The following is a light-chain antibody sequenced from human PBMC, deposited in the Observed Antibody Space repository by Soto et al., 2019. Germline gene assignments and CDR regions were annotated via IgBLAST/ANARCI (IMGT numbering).Light chain of an antibody. CDR2: KIS. Sequence: DVVMTQTPLSSPVTLGQPAPFPAGLGKTLVHVVGTPTWTWLRQRPGHPPRLLIYKISNRFSGVPDRFSGSGAGTDFTLKISRVEAEDVGVYYCTQATHFPRTFGQGTKVEIK. J-gene: IGKJ1*01. CDR3: TQATHFPRT. V-gene: IGKV2-24*01. CDR1: KTLVHVVGTPT.